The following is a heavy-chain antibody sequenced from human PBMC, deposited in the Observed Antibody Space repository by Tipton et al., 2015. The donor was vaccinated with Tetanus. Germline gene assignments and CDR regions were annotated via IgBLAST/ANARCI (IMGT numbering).Heavy chain of an antibody. CDR2: ISHRENT. V-gene: IGHV4-34*01. CDR1: YDSFYGYY. D-gene: IGHD5-24*01. CDR3: ARWRDGFNRARDS. J-gene: IGHJ4*02. Sequence: GLVKPSETLSLTCAVYYDSFYGYYWSWIRQPPGKGLEWIGEISHRENTNYNPSLQSRVTISMNTANNHIYLNLTSVTAADTAVYYCARWRDGFNRARDSWGQGIMVTVSS.